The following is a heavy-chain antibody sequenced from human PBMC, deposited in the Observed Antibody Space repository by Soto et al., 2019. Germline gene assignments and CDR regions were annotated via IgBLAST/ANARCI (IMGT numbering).Heavy chain of an antibody. Sequence: QVQLVQSGAEVKKPGSSMKVSCKVSGGTFSTYPFTWVRQAPGQGLEWMGRIIPILDITDYSQKFQGRVTITADKSTSTAYMDLSSLRSEDTAVYYCAKGADSSGSESASAIWRQGTIVTVSS. V-gene: IGHV1-69*02. CDR3: AKGADSSGSESASAI. J-gene: IGHJ3*02. CDR2: IIPILDIT. CDR1: GGTFSTYP. D-gene: IGHD3-22*01.